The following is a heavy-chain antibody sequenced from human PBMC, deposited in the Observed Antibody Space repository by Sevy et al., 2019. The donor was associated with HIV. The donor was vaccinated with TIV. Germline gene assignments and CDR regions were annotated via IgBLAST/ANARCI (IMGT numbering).Heavy chain of an antibody. CDR1: GFTFSDYY. Sequence: GGSLRLSCAASGFTFSDYYMSWIRQAPGKGPEWVSYISSSGSTIYYADSVKGRFTISRDNAKNSLYLQMNSLRAEDTAVHYCARDYGVTRIVNSRGAFDIWGQGTMVTVSS. D-gene: IGHD3-22*01. CDR2: ISSSGSTI. V-gene: IGHV3-11*01. J-gene: IGHJ3*02. CDR3: ARDYGVTRIVNSRGAFDI.